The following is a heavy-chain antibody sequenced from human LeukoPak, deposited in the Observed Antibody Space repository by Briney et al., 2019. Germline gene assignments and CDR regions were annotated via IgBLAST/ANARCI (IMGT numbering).Heavy chain of an antibody. Sequence: GGSLRLSCAASGFTFSSYAMSWVRQAPGKGLEWVSAISGSGGSTYYADSVKGRFTISRDNSKNTLYLQMNSLRPEDTALYYCARSYVSSVVFSGFDYWGQGVLVTVSS. CDR2: ISGSGGST. CDR3: ARSYVSSVVFSGFDY. D-gene: IGHD3-16*01. CDR1: GFTFSSYA. J-gene: IGHJ4*02. V-gene: IGHV3-23*01.